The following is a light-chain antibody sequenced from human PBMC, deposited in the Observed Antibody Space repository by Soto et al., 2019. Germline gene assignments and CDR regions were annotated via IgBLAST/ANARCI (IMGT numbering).Light chain of an antibody. V-gene: IGLV7-43*01. CDR3: LVFYDNTWV. J-gene: IGLJ3*02. CDR1: TGAVTSGYY. CDR2: SIS. Sequence: QTVVTQEPSLTVSPGGTVTLTCASNTGAVTSGYYPNWFQQKPGQPPRALIYSISNKHSWTPARFSGFLLGGKAALTLSGVRPEDEAEYYCLVFYDNTWVFGGGTKLTVL.